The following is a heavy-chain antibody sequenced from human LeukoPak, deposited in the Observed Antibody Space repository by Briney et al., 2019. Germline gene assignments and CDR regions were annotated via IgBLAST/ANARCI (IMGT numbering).Heavy chain of an antibody. CDR3: ARGPISSNPGT. V-gene: IGHV3-74*01. D-gene: IGHD2-2*01. J-gene: IGHJ5*02. Sequence: PGGSLRLSCAASGFTFSTYWMHWVRQAPGKGLVWVSRVSADGSSTTYADSVKGRFTISRDNAKNTLYLQMNSLRAEDTAIYYCARGPISSNPGTWGRGTLVTVSS. CDR2: VSADGSST. CDR1: GFTFSTYW.